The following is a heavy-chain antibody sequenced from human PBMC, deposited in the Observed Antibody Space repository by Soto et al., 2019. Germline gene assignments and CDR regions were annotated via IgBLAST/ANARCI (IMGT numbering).Heavy chain of an antibody. CDR1: GGTFSSYA. Sequence: GASVKVSCKASGGTFSSYAISWVRQAPGQGLEWMGGIIPIFGTANYAQKFQGRVTITRDTSASTAYMELSSLRSEDTAVYYCARVGHYYGSGTTYDYWGQGTLVTVSS. V-gene: IGHV1-69*05. CDR2: IIPIFGTA. D-gene: IGHD3-10*01. J-gene: IGHJ4*02. CDR3: ARVGHYYGSGTTYDY.